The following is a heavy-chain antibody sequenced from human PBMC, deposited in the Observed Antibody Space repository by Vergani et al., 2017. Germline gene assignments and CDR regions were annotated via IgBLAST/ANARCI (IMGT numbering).Heavy chain of an antibody. CDR2: VIPERGLA. CDR1: GDTFSKFT. CDR3: ARDLDYGGSDY. Sequence: QVQVVQSGTEVKKPGSSVKVSCKTSGDTFSKFTVTWVRQAPGQGLEWMGRVIPERGLADYAQTFQDRVTITADKSTSTAYMELSSLRSDDTAVYYCARDLDYGGSDYWGQGTLVTVSS. J-gene: IGHJ4*02. V-gene: IGHV1-69*08. D-gene: IGHD4-23*01.